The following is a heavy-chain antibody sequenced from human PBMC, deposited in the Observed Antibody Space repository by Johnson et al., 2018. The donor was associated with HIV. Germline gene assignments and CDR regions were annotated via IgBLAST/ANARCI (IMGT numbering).Heavy chain of an antibody. V-gene: IGHV3-66*01. CDR2: IYSGGST. CDR3: ARASHSSGWYGRLGDAFDI. Sequence: MQLVESGGGLVQPGGSLRLSCAASGFTVSSNYMSWVRQAPGKGLEWVSVIYSGGSTYYADSVKGRFTISRDNSKNTLYLQMNSLRAEDTAVYYCARASHSSGWYGRLGDAFDIWGQGTMVTVSS. CDR1: GFTVSSNY. D-gene: IGHD6-19*01. J-gene: IGHJ3*02.